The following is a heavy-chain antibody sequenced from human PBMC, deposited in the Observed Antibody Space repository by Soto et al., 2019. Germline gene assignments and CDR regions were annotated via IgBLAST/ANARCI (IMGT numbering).Heavy chain of an antibody. D-gene: IGHD3-10*01. CDR1: GGSISSYY. V-gene: IGHV4-59*08. Sequence: QVQLLESGPGLVKPSETLSLTCTVSGGSISSYYWSCIRQPPGKGLEWIGYIYSSGSTNYNPSLKSRVTISVDTSKNQFSLKLSSVTAADTAVYYCARRYGGGFDFWGQGTLVTVSS. CDR3: ARRYGGGFDF. J-gene: IGHJ4*02. CDR2: IYSSGST.